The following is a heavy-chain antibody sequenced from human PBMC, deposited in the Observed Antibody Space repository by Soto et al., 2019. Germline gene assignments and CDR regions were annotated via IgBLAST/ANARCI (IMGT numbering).Heavy chain of an antibody. J-gene: IGHJ6*03. V-gene: IGHV4-59*01. CDR3: ARGPDRDVVVVPAAPYYMDV. CDR2: IYYSGST. D-gene: IGHD2-2*01. Sequence: SETLSLTCTVSGGSISSYYWSWIRQPPGKGLEWIGYIYYSGSTNYNPSLKSRVTISVDTSKNQFSLKLSSVTAADTAVYYCARGPDRDVVVVPAAPYYMDVWGKGTTVTVSS. CDR1: GGSISSYY.